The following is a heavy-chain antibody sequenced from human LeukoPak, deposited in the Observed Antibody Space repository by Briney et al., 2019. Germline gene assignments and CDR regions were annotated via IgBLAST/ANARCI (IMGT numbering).Heavy chain of an antibody. D-gene: IGHD2-15*01. CDR3: ARDRLASGEKDFDY. Sequence: ASVNVSCKASGYTFTGHYIHWVRQAPGQGREWRGWINPNSGGTNYAQDFEGGVTMTRDTPLSTAYMEVNGLRSDDTAVYYCARDRLASGEKDFDYWGQGTLVTVSS. J-gene: IGHJ4*02. V-gene: IGHV1-2*02. CDR1: GYTFTGHY. CDR2: INPNSGGT.